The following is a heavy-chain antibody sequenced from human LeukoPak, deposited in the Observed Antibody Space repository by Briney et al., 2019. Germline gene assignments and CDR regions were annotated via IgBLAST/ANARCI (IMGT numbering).Heavy chain of an antibody. CDR3: ASDCGDFDLH. CDR1: GFTFSSYR. CDR2: ISSSSRYI. J-gene: IGHJ4*02. D-gene: IGHD4-17*01. V-gene: IGHV3-21*01. Sequence: PGGSLRLSCAASGFTFSSYRMNWVRQAPGKGLEWVSSISSSSRYIYYADSVKGRFTISRDTAKNSLYLQMNSLRAEDTAVYYCASDCGDFDLHWGQGALVTVSS.